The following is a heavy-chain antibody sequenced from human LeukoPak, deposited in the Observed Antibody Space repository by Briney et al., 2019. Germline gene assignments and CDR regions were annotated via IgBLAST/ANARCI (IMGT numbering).Heavy chain of an antibody. CDR1: GFTFSNYE. CDR3: ATSRPSRYDITVYYYDY. Sequence: GGSLRLSCAASGFTFSNYEMNWVRQAPGKGLEWVSYISSSGNSIYYADSVKGRFTISRDNAKNSLYLQMNSLRAEDTAVYYCATSRPSRYDITVYYYDYWGQGTLVTVSS. D-gene: IGHD3-9*01. V-gene: IGHV3-48*03. CDR2: ISSSGNSI. J-gene: IGHJ4*02.